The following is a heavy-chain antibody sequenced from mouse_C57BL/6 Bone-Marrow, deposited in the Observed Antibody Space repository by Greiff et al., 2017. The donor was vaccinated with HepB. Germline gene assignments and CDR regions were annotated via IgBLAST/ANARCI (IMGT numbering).Heavy chain of an antibody. CDR1: GYTFTSYW. CDR3: ARRPGTGCVDY. CDR2: IDPSDSYT. J-gene: IGHJ2*01. V-gene: IGHV1-69*01. Sequence: QVQLQQPGAELVMPGASVKLSCKASGYTFTSYWMHWVKQRPGQGLEWIGEIDPSDSYTNYNQQFKGKSTLTVDKSSSTAYMQLSSLTSEDSAVYYCARRPGTGCVDYWGQGTTLTVAS. D-gene: IGHD3-3*01.